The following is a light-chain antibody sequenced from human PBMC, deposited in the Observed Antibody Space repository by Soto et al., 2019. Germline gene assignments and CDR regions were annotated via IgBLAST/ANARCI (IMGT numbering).Light chain of an antibody. CDR2: AAS. V-gene: IGKV1-39*01. CDR1: QTIGTY. J-gene: IGKJ3*01. CDR3: QESYSVPLFT. Sequence: DIEMTQSLSSLSASIGDRVTITCRASQTIGTYLNWFQQKPGKAPKLLIYAASNLQSGVPSRFSGSGSGTDFTLIISSLQPDDFATYFCQESYSVPLFTFGPGTKVDVK.